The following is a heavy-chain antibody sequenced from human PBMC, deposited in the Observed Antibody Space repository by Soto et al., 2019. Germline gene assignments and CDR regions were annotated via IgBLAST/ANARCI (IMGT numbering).Heavy chain of an antibody. Sequence: EVQLVESGGGLVQPGGSLRLSCAASGFTFSSYDMHWVRQATGKGLEWVSAIGTAGDTYYPGSVKGRFTISRENAKNSLYLQMNSLRAGDTAVYYCARAGVGATELDYWGQGTLVTVSS. J-gene: IGHJ4*02. V-gene: IGHV3-13*04. CDR3: ARAGVGATELDY. D-gene: IGHD1-26*01. CDR1: GFTFSSYD. CDR2: IGTAGDT.